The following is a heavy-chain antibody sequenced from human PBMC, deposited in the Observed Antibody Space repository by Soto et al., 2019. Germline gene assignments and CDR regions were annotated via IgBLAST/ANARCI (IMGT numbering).Heavy chain of an antibody. J-gene: IGHJ3*02. Sequence: QVQLVESGGGVVQPGKSLRLSCAASGFSFSSYGMHWVRQAPGKGLEWVAVIWYDGSNEDYADSVKGRFAISRDNSKNTLYLQMNSLRADDTAVYYCARDRDYYDNSGYALDIWGQGTVVTVSS. CDR1: GFSFSSYG. CDR3: ARDRDYYDNSGYALDI. V-gene: IGHV3-33*01. CDR2: IWYDGSNE. D-gene: IGHD3-22*01.